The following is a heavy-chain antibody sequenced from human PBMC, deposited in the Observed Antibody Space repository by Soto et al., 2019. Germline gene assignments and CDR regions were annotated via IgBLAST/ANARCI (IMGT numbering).Heavy chain of an antibody. CDR2: ISYDGSNK. Sequence: QVQLVESGGGVVQPGRSLRLSCAASGFTFSSYSMHWVRQAPGKGLEWVAVISYDGSNKYYADSVKGRFTISRDNSKNTLYLQMNSLRAEDTVVYYCAKIGHYDFWRSSGMDVWGQGTTVTVSS. V-gene: IGHV3-30*18. J-gene: IGHJ6*02. CDR3: AKIGHYDFWRSSGMDV. D-gene: IGHD3-3*01. CDR1: GFTFSSYS.